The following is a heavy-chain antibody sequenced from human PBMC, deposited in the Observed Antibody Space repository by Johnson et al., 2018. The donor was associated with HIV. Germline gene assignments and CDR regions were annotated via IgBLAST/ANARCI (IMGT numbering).Heavy chain of an antibody. CDR3: ARTYYYYNDAFDM. Sequence: QVQLVESGGGVVQPGGSLRLSCAASGFTFSSYGMHWVRQAPGKGLEWVAFIRYDGSDKHYADSVKGRFTISRDNSKNTVYLETNSLRPEDTAVYYCARTYYYYNDAFDMWGQGTMVTVSS. CDR2: IRYDGSDK. CDR1: GFTFSSYG. D-gene: IGHD3-22*01. J-gene: IGHJ3*02. V-gene: IGHV3-30*02.